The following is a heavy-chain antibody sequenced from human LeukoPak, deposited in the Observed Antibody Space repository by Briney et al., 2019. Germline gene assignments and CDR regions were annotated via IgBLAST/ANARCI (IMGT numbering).Heavy chain of an antibody. CDR1: GGSISSYY. J-gene: IGHJ4*02. CDR3: ARTMRTPKKKSSLPPVD. V-gene: IGHV4-59*01. CDR2: IYYSGST. D-gene: IGHD3-22*01. Sequence: SETLSLTCTVSGGSISSYYWSWIRQPPGKGLEWIGYIYYSGSTNYNPSLKSRVTISVDTSKNQFSLKPSSVTAADTAVYYCARTMRTPKKKSSLPPVDWGQGTLVTVSS.